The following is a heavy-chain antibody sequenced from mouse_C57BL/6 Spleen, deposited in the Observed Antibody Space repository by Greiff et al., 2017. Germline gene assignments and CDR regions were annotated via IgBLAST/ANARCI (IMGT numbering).Heavy chain of an antibody. CDR2: ISSGGSYT. CDR3: ARQNYYGSSSPFAY. J-gene: IGHJ3*01. V-gene: IGHV5-6*02. Sequence: DVMLVESGGDLVKPGGSLKLSCAASGFTFSSYGMSWVRQTPDKRLEWVATISSGGSYTYYPDSVKGRFTISRDNAKNTLYLQMSSLKSEDTAMYYCARQNYYGSSSPFAYWGQGTLVTVSA. CDR1: GFTFSSYG. D-gene: IGHD1-1*01.